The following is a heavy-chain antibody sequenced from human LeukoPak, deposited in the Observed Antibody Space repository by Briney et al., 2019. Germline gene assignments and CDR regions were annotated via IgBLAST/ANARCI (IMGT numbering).Heavy chain of an antibody. CDR1: GFTVSSNY. CDR2: IYSGGST. Sequence: PGGSLRLSCAASGFTVSSNYMSWVRQAPGKGLEWVSVIYSGGSTYYADSVKGRFTISRDNSKNTLYLQMNSLRAEDTAVYYCAKDRWFGELSPGHFDYWGQGTLVTVSS. J-gene: IGHJ4*02. CDR3: AKDRWFGELSPGHFDY. V-gene: IGHV3-66*01. D-gene: IGHD3-10*01.